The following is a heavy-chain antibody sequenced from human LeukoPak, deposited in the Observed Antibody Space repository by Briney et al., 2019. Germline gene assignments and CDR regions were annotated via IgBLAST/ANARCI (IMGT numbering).Heavy chain of an antibody. Sequence: ASVKVSCKASGYTFTGYYMHWVRQAPGQGLEWMRRINPNSGGTNYAQKFQGRVTMTRDTSISTAYMELRSLRSDDTAVYYCAREMGDWFDPWGQGTLVTVSS. CDR1: GYTFTGYY. V-gene: IGHV1-2*06. CDR3: AREMGDWFDP. D-gene: IGHD3-16*01. J-gene: IGHJ5*02. CDR2: INPNSGGT.